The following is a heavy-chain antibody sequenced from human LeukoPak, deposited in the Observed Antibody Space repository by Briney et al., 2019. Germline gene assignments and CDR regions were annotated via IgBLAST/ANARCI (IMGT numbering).Heavy chain of an antibody. D-gene: IGHD6-6*01. Sequence: GGSLRLPCAASGFTFSSYSMNWVRQAPGKGLEWVSSISSSSSYIYYADSVKGRLTISRDNAKNSLYLQMNSLRAEDTAVYYCARDSGVSSSFDYWGQGTLVTVSS. CDR3: ARDSGVSSSFDY. J-gene: IGHJ4*02. CDR1: GFTFSSYS. CDR2: ISSSSSYI. V-gene: IGHV3-21*01.